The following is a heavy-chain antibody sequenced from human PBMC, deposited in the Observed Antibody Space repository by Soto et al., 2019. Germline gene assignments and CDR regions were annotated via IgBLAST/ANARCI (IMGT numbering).Heavy chain of an antibody. Sequence: SETLSLTCSVSGGSISSIDYFWSWIRQPPGKGLEWIGFIYHTGTTYYNPSLRSRVTISIDTSKSQFSMKLNSVTAADTAVYYCARVMAAMQNWLDPWGQGTLVTV. V-gene: IGHV4-30-4*01. CDR2: IYHTGTT. CDR1: GGSISSIDYF. J-gene: IGHJ5*02. CDR3: ARVMAAMQNWLDP. D-gene: IGHD2-2*01.